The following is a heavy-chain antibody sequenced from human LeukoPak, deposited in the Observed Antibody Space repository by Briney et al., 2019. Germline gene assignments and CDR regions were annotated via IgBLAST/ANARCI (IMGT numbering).Heavy chain of an antibody. V-gene: IGHV3-23*01. CDR2: VSGSGENT. D-gene: IGHD3-9*01. CDR3: AKGSVNYDILTGSYFDY. Sequence: GGSLRLSCAASGFTFNTYAMNWVRQAPGKGLEWVSSVSGSGENTYYADSVKGRFTISRDNSKNTLSLQMNSLRAEDTAVYYCAKGSVNYDILTGSYFDYWGQGTLVTVSS. CDR1: GFTFNTYA. J-gene: IGHJ4*02.